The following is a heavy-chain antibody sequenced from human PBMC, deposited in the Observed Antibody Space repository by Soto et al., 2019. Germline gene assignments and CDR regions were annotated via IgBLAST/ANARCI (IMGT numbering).Heavy chain of an antibody. CDR3: ARRYGDCFDY. D-gene: IGHD4-17*01. V-gene: IGHV4-59*08. J-gene: IGHJ4*02. CDR1: GGSISSYY. Sequence: QVQLQESGPGLVKPSETLSLTCTVSGGSISSYYWSWIRQPPGKGLEWIGYIYYSGSTNYNPSLKSRVTIPVDTSKNQFSLKLSSATAADTAVYSCARRYGDCFDYWGQGTLVTVSS. CDR2: IYYSGST.